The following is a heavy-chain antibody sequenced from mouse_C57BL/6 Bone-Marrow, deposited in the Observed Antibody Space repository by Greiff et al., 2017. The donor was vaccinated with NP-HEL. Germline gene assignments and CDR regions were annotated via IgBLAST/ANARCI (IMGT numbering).Heavy chain of an antibody. CDR1: GFTFSSYA. D-gene: IGHD1-1*01. V-gene: IGHV5-9-1*02. CDR2: ISSGGDYI. CDR3: TRSVITTVVAFDY. J-gene: IGHJ2*01. Sequence: EVQLVESGEGLVKPGGSLKLSCAASGFTFSSYAMSWVRQTPEKRLEWVAYISSGGDYISYADTVKGRSTISRDNARNTLYLQMSSLKSEDTAMYYCTRSVITTVVAFDYWGQGTTLTVSS.